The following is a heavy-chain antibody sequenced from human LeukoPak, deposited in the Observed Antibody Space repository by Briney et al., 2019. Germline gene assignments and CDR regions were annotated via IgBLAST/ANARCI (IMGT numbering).Heavy chain of an antibody. CDR2: ISYDGSNK. CDR3: ASGPYSSSYFAS. Sequence: PGGSLRPSCAASGFTFSSYAMHWVRQAPGKGLEWVAVISYDGSNKYYADSVKGRFTISRDNSKNTLYLQMNSLRAEDTAVYYCASGPYSSSYFASWGQGTMVTVSS. J-gene: IGHJ4*02. D-gene: IGHD6-13*01. V-gene: IGHV3-30-3*01. CDR1: GFTFSSYA.